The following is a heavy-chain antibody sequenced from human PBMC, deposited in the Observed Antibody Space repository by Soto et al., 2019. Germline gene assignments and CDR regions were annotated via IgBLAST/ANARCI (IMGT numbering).Heavy chain of an antibody. CDR1: GFTFRKYA. Sequence: EVLVLESGGGLVQPGGSLRLSCAASGFTFRKYAMTWVRQAPGQGLEYVSSITESGSSTYYADSVKGRFTISRDNSTNTLYLQMNSLRAEDTAVYYCAQDVVGRGVNCWGQGTLVTVSS. V-gene: IGHV3-23*01. J-gene: IGHJ4*02. CDR3: AQDVVGRGVNC. D-gene: IGHD2-8*01. CDR2: ITESGSST.